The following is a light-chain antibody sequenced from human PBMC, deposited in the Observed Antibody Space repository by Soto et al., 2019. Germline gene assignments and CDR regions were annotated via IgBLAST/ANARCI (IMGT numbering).Light chain of an antibody. V-gene: IGLV2-8*01. CDR3: SSYAGINNFYV. J-gene: IGLJ1*01. CDR2: EVS. CDR1: SSDVGDYNY. Sequence: QSVLTQPPSASGSPGQSVTISCTGTSSDVGDYNYVSWYQQHPGKAPKLMIYEVSKRPSGVPDRFSGSKSGNTASLTVSGLQAEDEADYYCSSYAGINNFYVFGTGNKVTVL.